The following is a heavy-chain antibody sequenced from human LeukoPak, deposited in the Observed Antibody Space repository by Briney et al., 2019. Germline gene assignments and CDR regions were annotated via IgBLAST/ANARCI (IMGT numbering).Heavy chain of an antibody. CDR1: GFIFSSAW. CDR2: IKNKTNGGTT. V-gene: IGHV3-15*01. D-gene: IGHD2-2*01. CDR3: ARGLCTSTGCYQGPFDF. J-gene: IGHJ4*02. Sequence: PGESLRLSCEAFGFIFSSAWMTWVRQAPGKGLEWVGHIKNKTNGGTTDYAAPVKGRFSISRDDSKKTLYLQMNRLRTEDTAVYYCARGLCTSTGCYQGPFDFWGQGMLVTVSS.